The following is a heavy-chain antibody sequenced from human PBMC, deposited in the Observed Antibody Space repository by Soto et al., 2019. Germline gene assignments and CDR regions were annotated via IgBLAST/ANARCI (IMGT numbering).Heavy chain of an antibody. J-gene: IGHJ4*02. CDR3: ARALEGIAAAGTGTGTG. Sequence: PGGSLRLSCAASGFTFSSYAMHWVRQAPGKGLEWVAVISYDGSNKYYADSVKGRFTISRDNSKNTLYLQMNSLRAEDTAVYYCARALEGIAAAGTGTGTGWGQGTLVTVSS. CDR1: GFTFSSYA. CDR2: ISYDGSNK. V-gene: IGHV3-30-3*01. D-gene: IGHD6-13*01.